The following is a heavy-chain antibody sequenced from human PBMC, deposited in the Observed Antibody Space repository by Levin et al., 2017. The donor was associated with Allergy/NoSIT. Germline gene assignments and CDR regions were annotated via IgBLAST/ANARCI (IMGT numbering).Heavy chain of an antibody. Sequence: GGSLRLSCAASGFTFSSYGMHWVRQAPGKGLEWVAVIWYDGSNKYYADSVKGRFTISRDNSKNTLYLQMNSLRAEDTAVYYCARDLGDESRGYPDYWGQGTLVTVSS. J-gene: IGHJ4*02. D-gene: IGHD3-22*01. CDR3: ARDLGDESRGYPDY. CDR2: IWYDGSNK. CDR1: GFTFSSYG. V-gene: IGHV3-33*01.